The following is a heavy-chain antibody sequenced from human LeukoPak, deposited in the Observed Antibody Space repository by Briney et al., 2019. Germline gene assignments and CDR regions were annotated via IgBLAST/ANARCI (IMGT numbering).Heavy chain of an antibody. CDR3: ARVIPRYYYYMDV. CDR2: IYHSGST. V-gene: IGHV4-4*02. CDR1: GGSISSSNW. Sequence: IPSGTLSLTCAVSGGSISSSNWWSWVRQPPGKGLEWIGEIYHSGSTNYNPSLKSRVTISVDKSKNQFSLKLSSVTAADTAVYYCARVIPRYYYYMDVWGKGTTVTVSS. J-gene: IGHJ6*03.